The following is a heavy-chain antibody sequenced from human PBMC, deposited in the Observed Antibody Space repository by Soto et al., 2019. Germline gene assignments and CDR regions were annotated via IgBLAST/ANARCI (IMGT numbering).Heavy chain of an antibody. CDR2: VTGSNGNT. Sequence: SVKVSCNASTYTFINHGTIWLRQAPGQGLEWMGWVTGSNGNTKYAQNFQGRVTMTTDTSTSTAYMELRNLRSDDTAVYFCARDLYPLAYYFDYWGQGTLVTVSS. CDR1: TYTFINHG. D-gene: IGHD2-8*01. CDR3: ARDLYPLAYYFDY. J-gene: IGHJ4*02. V-gene: IGHV1-18*04.